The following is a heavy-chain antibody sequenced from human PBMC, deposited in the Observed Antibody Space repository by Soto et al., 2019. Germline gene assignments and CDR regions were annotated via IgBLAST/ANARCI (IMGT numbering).Heavy chain of an antibody. V-gene: IGHV4-30-4*01. CDR2: IYYSGST. D-gene: IGHD3-3*01. J-gene: IGHJ6*02. CDR1: GGSISSGDYY. CDR3: ARVDFWSGYYPIRSDYYYYGMVV. Sequence: SETLSLTCTVSGGSISSGDYYWSWIRHPPGKGLEWIGYIYYSGSTYYNPSLKSRVTISVDTSKNQFSLKLSSVTAADTAVHYCARVDFWSGYYPIRSDYYYYGMVVWGQGTKVAFSS.